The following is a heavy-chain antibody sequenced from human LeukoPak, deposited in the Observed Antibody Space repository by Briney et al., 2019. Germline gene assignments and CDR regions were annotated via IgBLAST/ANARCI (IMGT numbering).Heavy chain of an antibody. CDR2: IKNNANGGPT. CDR3: TTSGTPFEY. D-gene: IGHD3-10*01. V-gene: IGHV3-15*01. CDR1: GMTFTDTW. Sequence: RGSLRLSCAASGMTFTDTWMSWVRQAPGKGLEWVGRIKNNANGGPTEYAAPVKGRFTVSRDDSKSTLYLQMNSLKTEDTAVYYCTTSGTPFEYWGQGTLVTVSS. J-gene: IGHJ4*02.